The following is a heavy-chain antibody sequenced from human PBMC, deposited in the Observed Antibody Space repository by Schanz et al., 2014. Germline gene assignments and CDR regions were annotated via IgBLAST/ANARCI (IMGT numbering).Heavy chain of an antibody. V-gene: IGHV1-2*04. CDR3: AREVGLYDRGWFDP. CDR1: GYTTFTDYY. J-gene: IGHJ5*02. Sequence: QVQLVQSGAEVKKPGASVKVSCKASGYTTFTDYYIHWVRQAPGQGLEWMGWINPNSGDTNYAQKFQGWVTMTRDTSISTAYMELSRLKSDDTAVYYCAREVGLYDRGWFDPWGQGTLVTVSS. D-gene: IGHD3-22*01. CDR2: INPNSGDT.